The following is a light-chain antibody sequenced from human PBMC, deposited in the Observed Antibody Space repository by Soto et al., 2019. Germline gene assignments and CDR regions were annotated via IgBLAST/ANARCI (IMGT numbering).Light chain of an antibody. CDR3: QQYIRWPLT. CDR1: QSVSSN. V-gene: IGKV3D-15*01. CDR2: GAS. Sequence: EIVMTQSPATLSVSPGERATLSCRASQSVSSNLAWYQQKPGQAPRLLIYGASRRATGIPARFSGSGSGTEFTLTISSLQSEDFAVYYCQQYIRWPLTFGGGTKV. J-gene: IGKJ4*01.